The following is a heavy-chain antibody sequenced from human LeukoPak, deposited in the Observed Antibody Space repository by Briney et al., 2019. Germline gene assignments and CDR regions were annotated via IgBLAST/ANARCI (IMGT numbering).Heavy chain of an antibody. V-gene: IGHV3-11*04. CDR3: ARDLYRIVVVPHYFDY. Sequence: GGSLRLSCAASGFTFSDYYMSWIRQAPGKALEWVSYVSSGSSTIYYADSVKGRFTVSRDNGKRSLYLHMNSLRAEDTATYYCARDLYRIVVVPHYFDYWGQGTLVTVSS. J-gene: IGHJ4*02. D-gene: IGHD3-22*01. CDR2: VSSGSSTI. CDR1: GFTFSDYY.